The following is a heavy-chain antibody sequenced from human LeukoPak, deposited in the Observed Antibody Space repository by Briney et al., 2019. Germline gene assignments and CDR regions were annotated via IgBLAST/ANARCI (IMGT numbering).Heavy chain of an antibody. D-gene: IGHD2-2*01. CDR1: GGTFSSYT. Sequence: ASVKVSCKASGGTFSSYTISWVRQAPGQGLEWMGRIIPILGIANYAQKFQGRVTITADKSTSTAYMELSSLRSEDTAVYYCARDYDSSTSWPGFGPWGQGTLVTVSS. CDR3: ARDYDSSTSWPGFGP. J-gene: IGHJ5*02. V-gene: IGHV1-69*04. CDR2: IIPILGIA.